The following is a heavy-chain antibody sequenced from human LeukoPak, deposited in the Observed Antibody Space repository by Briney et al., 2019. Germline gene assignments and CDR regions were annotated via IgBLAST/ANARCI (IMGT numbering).Heavy chain of an antibody. V-gene: IGHV1-2*02. CDR3: ARDGSSLGVYYFDY. D-gene: IGHD1-26*01. CDR2: INPNSGGT. J-gene: IGHJ4*02. CDR1: GYTFTGYY. Sequence: ASVKVSCKASGYTFTGYYMHWVRQAPGQGLEWMGWINPNSGGTNYAQKFQGRVTMTRDTSISTAYMELSRLRSDDTAVYYCARDGSSLGVYYFDYWGQGTLVTVSS.